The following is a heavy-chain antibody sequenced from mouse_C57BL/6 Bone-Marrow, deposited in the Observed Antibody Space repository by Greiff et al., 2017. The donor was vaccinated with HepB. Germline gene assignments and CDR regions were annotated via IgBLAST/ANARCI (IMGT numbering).Heavy chain of an antibody. CDR1: GYTFTTYP. J-gene: IGHJ4*01. Sequence: QVQLKESGAELVKPGASVKMSCKASGYTFTTYPIEWMKQNHGKSLEWIGNFHPYNDDTKYNEKFKGKATLTVEKSSSTVYLELSRLTSDDSAVYYCARKGYDYGYAMDYWGQGTSVTVSS. CDR2: FHPYNDDT. D-gene: IGHD2-4*01. CDR3: ARKGYDYGYAMDY. V-gene: IGHV1-47*01.